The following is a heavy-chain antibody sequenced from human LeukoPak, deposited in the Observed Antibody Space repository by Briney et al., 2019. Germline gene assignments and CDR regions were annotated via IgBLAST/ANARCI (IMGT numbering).Heavy chain of an antibody. CDR1: DASISSYY. CDR2: IYTSGST. J-gene: IGHJ6*03. Sequence: PSETLSLTCTASDASISSYYWSWILQPPGKGLEWIGRIYTSGSTNYNPSLKSPVTMSVDTSKNQFSLKLSSVTAADTAVYYCARERRDGYNYDYYYYYMDVWGKGTTVTVSS. CDR3: ARERRDGYNYDYYYYYMDV. D-gene: IGHD5-24*01. V-gene: IGHV4-4*07.